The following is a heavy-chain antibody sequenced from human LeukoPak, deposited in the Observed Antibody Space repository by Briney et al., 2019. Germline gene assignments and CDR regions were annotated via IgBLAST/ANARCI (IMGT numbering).Heavy chain of an antibody. V-gene: IGHV4-39*01. D-gene: IGHD3-10*01. J-gene: IGHJ4*02. CDR3: ARHITMVRGGFDY. CDR1: GGSISSSSYY. Sequence: SETLSLTCTVSGGSISSSSYYWGWIRQSPGKGLEWIGSIYYSGTTNYNPSLKSRVTISVDTSKNQFSLKLSSVTAADMAVYYCARHITMVRGGFDYWGQGTLVTVSS. CDR2: IYYSGTT.